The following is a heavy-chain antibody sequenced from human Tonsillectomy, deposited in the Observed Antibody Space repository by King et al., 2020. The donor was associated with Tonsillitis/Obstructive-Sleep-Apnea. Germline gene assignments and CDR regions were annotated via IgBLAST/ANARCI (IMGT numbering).Heavy chain of an antibody. J-gene: IGHJ2*01. V-gene: IGHV3-23*04. Sequence: VQLVESGGGLVQPGGSLRLSCAASGFTFSIYAMSWVRRAPGKGLEWVSAISGRGGRTYSADYGKGRFTISRHNSKNTLYLQINSLGAEYTSVYYCAKGGVGGYFDLWGRGTLVAVSS. CDR1: GFTFSIYA. CDR3: AKGGVGGYFDL. D-gene: IGHD2-15*01. CDR2: ISGRGGRT.